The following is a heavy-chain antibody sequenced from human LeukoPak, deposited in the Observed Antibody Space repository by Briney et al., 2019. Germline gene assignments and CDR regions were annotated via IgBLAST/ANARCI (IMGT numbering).Heavy chain of an antibody. CDR1: GYTFPSYG. Sequence: ASVKVSCKASGYTFPSYGISWVRQAPGQGLEWMGWISAYNGKTNYAQKLQGRVTMTTDTSTSTAYMELRSLRSDDTAVYYCARDRQPNSSSWPCSYYYYYGMDVWGQGTTVTVSS. J-gene: IGHJ6*02. CDR3: ARDRQPNSSSWPCSYYYYYGMDV. V-gene: IGHV1-18*01. CDR2: ISAYNGKT. D-gene: IGHD6-13*01.